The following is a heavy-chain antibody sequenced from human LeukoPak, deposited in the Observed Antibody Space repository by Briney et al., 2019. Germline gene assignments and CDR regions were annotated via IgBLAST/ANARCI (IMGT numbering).Heavy chain of an antibody. J-gene: IGHJ4*02. D-gene: IGHD2-15*01. CDR3: ARDFSGFCSGDCRPYYFDY. V-gene: IGHV4-34*01. CDR2: INHSGST. CDR1: GGSFSGYY. Sequence: PETLSLTCAVYGGSFSGYYWSWIRQPPGKGLEWIGEINHSGSTNYNPSLKSRVTISVDTSKNQFSLKLSSVTAADTAVYYCARDFSGFCSGDCRPYYFDYWGQGTLVTVSS.